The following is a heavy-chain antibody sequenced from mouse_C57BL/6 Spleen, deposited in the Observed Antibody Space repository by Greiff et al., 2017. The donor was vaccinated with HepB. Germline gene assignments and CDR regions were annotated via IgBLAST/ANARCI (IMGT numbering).Heavy chain of an antibody. D-gene: IGHD2-4*01. Sequence: EVKFEESGGGLVKPGGSLKLSCAASGFTFSSYAMSWVRQTPEKRLEWVATISDGGSYTYYPDNVKGRFTISRDNAKNNLYLQMSHLKSEDTAMYYCARDDYDGYFDVWGTGTTVTVSS. CDR3: ARDDYDGYFDV. CDR1: GFTFSSYA. V-gene: IGHV5-4*01. CDR2: ISDGGSYT. J-gene: IGHJ1*03.